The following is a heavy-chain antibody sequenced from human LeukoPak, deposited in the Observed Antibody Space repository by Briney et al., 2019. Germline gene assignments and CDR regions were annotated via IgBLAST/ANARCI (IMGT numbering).Heavy chain of an antibody. V-gene: IGHV1-46*04. CDR1: GYTFSSYY. D-gene: IGHD6-19*01. Sequence: ASVKVSCKASGYTFSSYYMHWVRQAPGQGLEWMGIISPSGDYTRYAQKLQGRVSMTLDTSASTVYMELNSLESEDTAMYYCARDNSGWSVDYWGQGTLVAVTS. CDR3: ARDNSGWSVDY. J-gene: IGHJ4*02. CDR2: ISPSGDYT.